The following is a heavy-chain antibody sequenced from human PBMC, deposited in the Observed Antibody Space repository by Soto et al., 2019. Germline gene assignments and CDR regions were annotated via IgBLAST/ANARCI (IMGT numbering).Heavy chain of an antibody. D-gene: IGHD4-17*01. Sequence: QVQLVESGGGVVQPGRSLRLSCAASGFTFSSYGMHWVRQAPGKGLEWVAVIWYDGSNKYYADSVKGRFTISRDNSKNTLDLQMNSLRAEDTAVYYCASSATVTHFDYWGQGTLVTVSS. CDR1: GFTFSSYG. V-gene: IGHV3-33*01. CDR2: IWYDGSNK. CDR3: ASSATVTHFDY. J-gene: IGHJ4*02.